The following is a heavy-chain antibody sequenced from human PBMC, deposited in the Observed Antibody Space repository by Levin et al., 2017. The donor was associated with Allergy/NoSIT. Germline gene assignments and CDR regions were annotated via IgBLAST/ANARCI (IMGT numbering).Heavy chain of an antibody. J-gene: IGHJ4*02. CDR3: ARRDYGDPIDY. CDR1: GGSISSSSYY. D-gene: IGHD4-17*01. V-gene: IGHV4-39*01. CDR2: IYYSGST. Sequence: SETLSLTCTVSGGSISSSSYYWGWIRQPPGTGLEWIGSIYYSGSTYYNPSLKSRVTISVDTSKNQFSLKLSSVTAADTAVYYCARRDYGDPIDYWGQGTLVTVSS.